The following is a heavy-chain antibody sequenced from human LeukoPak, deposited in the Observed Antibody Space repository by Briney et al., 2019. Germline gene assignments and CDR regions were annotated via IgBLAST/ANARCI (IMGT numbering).Heavy chain of an antibody. Sequence: GGSLRLSCVGSGFTFSRYSMNWVRQAPGKGPEWVSSIRSDASSIYYADSVKGRFTISRDNSKNTLYLQMNSLRAEDTAVYYCAKAPSLEYFQHWGQGTLVTVSS. V-gene: IGHV3-21*04. CDR1: GFTFSRYS. D-gene: IGHD2-2*01. CDR2: IRSDASSI. J-gene: IGHJ1*01. CDR3: AKAPSLEYFQH.